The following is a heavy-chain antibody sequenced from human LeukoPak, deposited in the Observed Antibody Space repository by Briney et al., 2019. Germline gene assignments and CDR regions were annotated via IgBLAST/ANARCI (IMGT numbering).Heavy chain of an antibody. CDR2: IYYSGST. V-gene: IGHV4-59*01. J-gene: IGHJ4*02. D-gene: IGHD4-17*01. CDR1: GFTFSIYG. CDR3: AREGGTVPDY. Sequence: GSLRLSCAASGFTFSIYGMHWVRQAPGKGLEWIGYIYYSGSTNYNPSLRSRVTISLDTSKKQFSLKLSSVTAADTAIYYCAREGGTVPDYWGQGTLVTVSS.